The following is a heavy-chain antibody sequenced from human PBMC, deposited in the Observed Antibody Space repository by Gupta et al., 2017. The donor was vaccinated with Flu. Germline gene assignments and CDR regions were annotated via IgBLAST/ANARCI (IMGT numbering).Heavy chain of an antibody. V-gene: IGHV1-69*08. D-gene: IGHD2-15*01. Sequence: QVQLVQSGAEVKKPGSSVKVSCKASGGTFSSYTISWVRQAPGQGLEWMGRIIPILGIANYAQKFQGRVTITADKSTSTAYMELSSLRSEDTAVYYCARDPNCSGGSCYVDGDYWGQGTLVTVSS. CDR3: ARDPNCSGGSCYVDGDY. J-gene: IGHJ4*02. CDR2: IIPILGIA. CDR1: GGTFSSYT.